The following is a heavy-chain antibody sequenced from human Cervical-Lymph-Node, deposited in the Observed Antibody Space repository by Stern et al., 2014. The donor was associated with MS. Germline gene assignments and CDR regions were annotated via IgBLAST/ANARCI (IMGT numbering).Heavy chain of an antibody. CDR1: GFALSGSGVG. J-gene: IGHJ4*02. D-gene: IGHD3-16*01. V-gene: IGHV2-5*02. Sequence: QVTLRESGLPLVKPTQTLTLTCTFSGFALSGSGVGVGWIRQPPGKGLEWLALLYWDDDKLYSPSLQSRLTLIKDTSKSQVVLTMTNVDPVDTGTYYCAYRGRTGSFDSWGQGALVTVSS. CDR2: LYWDDDK. CDR3: AYRGRTGSFDS.